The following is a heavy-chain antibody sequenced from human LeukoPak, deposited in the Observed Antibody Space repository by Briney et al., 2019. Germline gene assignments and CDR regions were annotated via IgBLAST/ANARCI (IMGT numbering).Heavy chain of an antibody. CDR1: GFPFSSYW. D-gene: IGHD3-22*01. V-gene: IGHV3-23*01. CDR3: AKHTYYDSSGYFGKNDF. J-gene: IGHJ4*02. Sequence: QPGGSLRLSCVASGFPFSSYWMTWVRQAPGKGLEWVSGISGRGGSTYHADSVKGRFTISRDNSKNTLYLQMNSLRAEDTAVYYCAKHTYYDSSGYFGKNDFWGQGTLVTVSS. CDR2: ISGRGGST.